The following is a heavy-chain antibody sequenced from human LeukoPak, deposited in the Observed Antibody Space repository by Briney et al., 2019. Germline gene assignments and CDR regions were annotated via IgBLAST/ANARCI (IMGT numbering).Heavy chain of an antibody. CDR3: ARAAKWEPPFFDY. CDR1: GGSISSGGYS. Sequence: PSETLSLTCTVSGGSISSGGYSWSWIRQHPGKGLEWIGYIYYSGSTYYNPSLKSRVTISVDTSKNQFSLKLSSVTAADTAVYYCARAAKWEPPFFDYWGQGTLVTVSS. D-gene: IGHD1-26*01. V-gene: IGHV4-31*03. CDR2: IYYSGST. J-gene: IGHJ4*02.